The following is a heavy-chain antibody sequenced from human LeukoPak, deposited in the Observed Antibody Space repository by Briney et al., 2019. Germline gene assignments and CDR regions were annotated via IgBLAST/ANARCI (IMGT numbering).Heavy chain of an antibody. CDR1: GYSISSGYY. V-gene: IGHV4-38-2*01. Sequence: SETLSHTCAVSGYSISSGYYWGWIRQPPGKGLEWIGSIYHSGSTYYNPSLKSRVTISVDTSKNQFSLKLSSVTAADTAVYYCARPGIVGDDDYWGQGTLVTVSS. CDR2: IYHSGST. D-gene: IGHD1-26*01. J-gene: IGHJ4*02. CDR3: ARPGIVGDDDY.